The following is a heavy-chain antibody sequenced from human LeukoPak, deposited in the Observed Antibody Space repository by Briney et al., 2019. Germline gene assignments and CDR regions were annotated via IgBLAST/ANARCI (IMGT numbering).Heavy chain of an antibody. Sequence: GGSLRLSCAASGFTFSSYSMNWVRQAPGKGLEWVSSISGSSSYIYYADSVKGRFTISRDNAKNSLYLQMNSLRAEDTAVYYCARDKYYDRYFDSWGQGTLVTVSS. J-gene: IGHJ4*02. D-gene: IGHD3-22*01. CDR2: ISGSSSYI. CDR1: GFTFSSYS. V-gene: IGHV3-21*01. CDR3: ARDKYYDRYFDS.